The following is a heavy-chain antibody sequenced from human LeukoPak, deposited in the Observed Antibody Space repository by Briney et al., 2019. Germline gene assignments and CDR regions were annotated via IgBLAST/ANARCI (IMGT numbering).Heavy chain of an antibody. Sequence: SVKVSCKASGGTFSSYAISWVRQAPGQGLEWMGRIIPILGTANYAQKFQGRVTITTDESTSTAYMELSSLRSEDTAVYYCAGAKQMVYAISAVTAFDIWGQGTMVTVSS. CDR3: AGAKQMVYAISAVTAFDI. V-gene: IGHV1-69*11. D-gene: IGHD2-8*01. J-gene: IGHJ3*02. CDR1: GGTFSSYA. CDR2: IIPILGTA.